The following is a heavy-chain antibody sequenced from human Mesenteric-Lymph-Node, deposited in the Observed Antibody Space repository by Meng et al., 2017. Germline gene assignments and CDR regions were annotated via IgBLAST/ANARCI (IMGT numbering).Heavy chain of an antibody. Sequence: LGQLGAEVKEPGASVKVSCKASGYTFTSNGIGWVRQAPGQGLEWMGWISGYNGDTNYAQKFQGRVSMTTDTSTSTAYMELRSLISDDTAVYYCAKDYYSDYVYDYWGQGTLVTVSS. J-gene: IGHJ4*02. V-gene: IGHV1-18*01. CDR2: ISGYNGDT. D-gene: IGHD4-11*01. CDR3: AKDYYSDYVYDY. CDR1: GYTFTSNG.